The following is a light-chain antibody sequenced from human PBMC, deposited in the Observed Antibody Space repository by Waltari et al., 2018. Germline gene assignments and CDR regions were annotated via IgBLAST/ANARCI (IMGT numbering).Light chain of an antibody. V-gene: IGLV2-14*01. CDR3: NSYTTSSTYV. J-gene: IGLJ1*01. CDR2: AVT. Sequence: QSALTQPASVSGSPGQSITISCTGTSSDVGAYNYVSWYQQYPGKAPKLMIYAVTARPSGVSNRFSGSKSGNTASLTISGLQAEDEADYYCNSYTTSSTYVFGTGTKVTVL. CDR1: SSDVGAYNY.